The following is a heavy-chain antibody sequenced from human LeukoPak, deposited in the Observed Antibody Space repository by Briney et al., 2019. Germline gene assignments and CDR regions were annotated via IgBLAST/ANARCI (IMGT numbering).Heavy chain of an antibody. J-gene: IGHJ5*02. V-gene: IGHV3-53*01. CDR2: ISSGGST. CDR1: GFPFGAYA. CDR3: TRNWGSANWFDP. Sequence: PGGSLRLSCAASGFPFGAYAMNLVRQAPGKGLECVSVISSGGSTYYADSVKGRFTISRDNSKNPLYLQTNTLTAAHTAAYYCTRNWGSANWFDPWGQGPLVTVSS. D-gene: IGHD7-27*01.